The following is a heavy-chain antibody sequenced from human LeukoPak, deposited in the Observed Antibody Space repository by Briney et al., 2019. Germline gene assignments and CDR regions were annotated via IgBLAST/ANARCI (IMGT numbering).Heavy chain of an antibody. Sequence: GGSLRLSCAASGFTFSSYAMSWVRQAPGKGREWVAAISGRGGSTYYADSVKGRFTISRDNSKNTLYLQMNSLRAEDTAVYYCAKDGVDRARQGRHGYYYMDVWGKGTTVTVSS. CDR1: GFTFSSYA. J-gene: IGHJ6*03. D-gene: IGHD3-22*01. CDR3: AKDGVDRARQGRHGYYYMDV. V-gene: IGHV3-23*01. CDR2: ISGRGGST.